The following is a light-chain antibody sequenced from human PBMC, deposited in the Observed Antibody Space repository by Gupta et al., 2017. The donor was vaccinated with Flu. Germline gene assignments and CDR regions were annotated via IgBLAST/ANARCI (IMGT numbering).Light chain of an antibody. J-gene: IGKJ1*01. CDR2: LSS. CDR1: QSRLHSNGYNY. CDR3: RQAQPTPWT. Sequence: DIVMTQSPLSLPVTPGEPASISCRSSQSRLHSNGYNYLDWYLQKPGQSPQLLIYLSSNRAPGIRDRFNGRGSLTDITLKISKGKAQDLVIYYCRQAQPTPWTFGQATKVEIK. V-gene: IGKV2-28*01.